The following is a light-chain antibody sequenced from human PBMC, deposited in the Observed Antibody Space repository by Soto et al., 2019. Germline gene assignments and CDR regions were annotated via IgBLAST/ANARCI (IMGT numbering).Light chain of an antibody. CDR1: QSVLSSANNKNY. CDR3: QQYYRPSYT. Sequence: DIVMTQSPDALAVSLGERATINCKSRQSVLSSANNKNYLSWYQQKLGQPPKLLIYWESTRESEVPDRFSGSGSGTDSTLTISSLHAEYVAFYYWQQYYRPSYTFGQGTKLDIK. V-gene: IGKV4-1*01. J-gene: IGKJ2*01. CDR2: WES.